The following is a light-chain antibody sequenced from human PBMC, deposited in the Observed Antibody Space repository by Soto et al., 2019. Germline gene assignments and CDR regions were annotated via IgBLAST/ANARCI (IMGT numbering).Light chain of an antibody. J-gene: IGKJ5*01. Sequence: EIVLTQSPGTLSLSPGERATLSCRASQSVSSSYLAWYQQKPGQAPRLLIYGASSRATGIPDRFSGSGSGTDFTLTISTLEPEDFAVYYCQEDGSSPQFTFGQGTRLEIK. CDR2: GAS. CDR3: QEDGSSPQFT. CDR1: QSVSSSY. V-gene: IGKV3-20*01.